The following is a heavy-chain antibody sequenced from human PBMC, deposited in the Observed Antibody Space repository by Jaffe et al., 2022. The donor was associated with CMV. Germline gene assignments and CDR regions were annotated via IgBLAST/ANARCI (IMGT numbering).Heavy chain of an antibody. CDR3: ARDQVGSGGSETGDWFDP. CDR1: GYTFTGYY. CDR2: INPNSGGT. Sequence: QVQLVQSGAEVKKPGASVKVSCKASGYTFTGYYMHWVRQAPGQGLEWMGWINPNSGGTNYAQKFQGWVTMTRDTSISTAYMELSRLRSDDTAVYYCARDQVGSGGSETGDWFDPWGQGTLVTVSS. J-gene: IGHJ5*02. V-gene: IGHV1-2*04. D-gene: IGHD3-10*01.